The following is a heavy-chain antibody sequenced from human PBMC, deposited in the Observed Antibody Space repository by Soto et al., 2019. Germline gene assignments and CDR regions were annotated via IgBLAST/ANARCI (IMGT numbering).Heavy chain of an antibody. D-gene: IGHD2-21*01. V-gene: IGHV4-30-2*01. CDR1: GGSISSGGYS. CDR3: ARGNVVHLDY. Sequence: SETLSLTCAVSGGSISSGGYSWSWIRQPPGKGLEWIGYIYHSGSTYYNPSLKSRVTISVDRSKNQFSLKLSSVTAADTAVYYCARGNVVHLDYWGQGTLVTVS. CDR2: IYHSGST. J-gene: IGHJ4*02.